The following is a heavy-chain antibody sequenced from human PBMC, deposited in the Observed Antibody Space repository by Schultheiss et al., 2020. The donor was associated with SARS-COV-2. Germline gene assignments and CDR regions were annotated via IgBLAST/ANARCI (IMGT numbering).Heavy chain of an antibody. V-gene: IGHV3-30*01. CDR1: GFTFSSYA. CDR2: ISYDGSNK. D-gene: IGHD5-12*01. Sequence: GGSLRLSCAASGFTFSSYAMHWVRQAPGKGLEWVAVISYDGSNKYDADSVKGRFTISRDNSTNTLYLQMNSLRAEDTAVYYCAGGSGYAHDAFDIWGQGTMVTVSS. J-gene: IGHJ3*02. CDR3: AGGSGYAHDAFDI.